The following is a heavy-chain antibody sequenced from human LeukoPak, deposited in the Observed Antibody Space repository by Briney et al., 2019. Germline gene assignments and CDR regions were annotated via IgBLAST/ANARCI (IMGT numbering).Heavy chain of an antibody. CDR1: GGSISSSSYY. CDR2: IYYSAST. D-gene: IGHD3-10*01. CDR3: ARDHNQYYYGSGVSGGWFDP. V-gene: IGHV4-39*07. Sequence: SETLSLTCIVSGGSISSSSYYWGWIRQPPGQGLEWIGSIYYSASTHYNPSLKSRVTISVDMSKNQFSLKLSAVIAADTAVYYCARDHNQYYYGSGVSGGWFDPWGQGTLVTVSS. J-gene: IGHJ5*02.